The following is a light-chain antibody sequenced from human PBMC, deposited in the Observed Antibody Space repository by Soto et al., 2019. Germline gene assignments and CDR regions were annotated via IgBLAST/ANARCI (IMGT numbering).Light chain of an antibody. CDR3: ATWDASLGVGI. CDR2: AND. CDR1: NFNIENYY. Sequence: QSVLTQPPSVSAAPGQKVTISCSGSNFNIENYYVAWYQQLPGTAPKLLIYANDERPPGIPDRFSGSKSGTSATLGITGLQTGDEADYYCATWDASLGVGIFGGGTKLTVL. J-gene: IGLJ2*01. V-gene: IGLV1-51*02.